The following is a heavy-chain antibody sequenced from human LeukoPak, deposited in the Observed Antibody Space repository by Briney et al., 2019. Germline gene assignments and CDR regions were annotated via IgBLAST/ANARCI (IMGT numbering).Heavy chain of an antibody. V-gene: IGHV4-34*01. CDR2: INHSGST. J-gene: IGHJ4*02. CDR3: ARWVDCSSTSCYEYYFDY. Sequence: PSEALSLTCAVYGGSFSGYYWSWIRQPPGKGLEWIGEINHSGSTNYNPSLKSRVTISVDTSKNQFSLKLSSVTAADTAVYYCARWVDCSSTSCYEYYFDYWGQGTLVTVSS. D-gene: IGHD2-2*01. CDR1: GGSFSGYY.